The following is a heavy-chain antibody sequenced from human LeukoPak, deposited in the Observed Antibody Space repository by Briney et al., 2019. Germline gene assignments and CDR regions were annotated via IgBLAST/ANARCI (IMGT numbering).Heavy chain of an antibody. CDR3: ARDRSGWYAWFDP. CDR2: IYYSGST. Sequence: SETLSLTCTVSGGSLSSYYWSWLRQPPGKGLEWIGYIYYSGSTNYNPSLKSRVTISVDTSKNQFSLKLSSVTAADTAVYYCARDRSGWYAWFDPWGQGTLVTVSS. J-gene: IGHJ5*02. D-gene: IGHD6-19*01. CDR1: GGSLSSYY. V-gene: IGHV4-59*01.